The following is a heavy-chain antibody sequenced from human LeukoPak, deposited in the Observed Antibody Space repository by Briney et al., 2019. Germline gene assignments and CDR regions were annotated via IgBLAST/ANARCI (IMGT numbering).Heavy chain of an antibody. D-gene: IGHD1-1*01. CDR3: ARGLNEEDAFDI. Sequence: SETLSLTCTVSGGSISSYYWSWIRQPPGKGLEWIGYIYYSGSTYYNPSLKSRVTISVDTSKNQFSLKLSSVTAADTAVYYCARGLNEEDAFDIWGQGTMVTVSS. CDR2: IYYSGST. J-gene: IGHJ3*02. V-gene: IGHV4-59*12. CDR1: GGSISSYY.